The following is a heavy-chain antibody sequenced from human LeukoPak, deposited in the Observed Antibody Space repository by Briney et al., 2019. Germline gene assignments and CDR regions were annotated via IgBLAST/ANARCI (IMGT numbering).Heavy chain of an antibody. CDR1: GFTFSSYS. V-gene: IGHV3-21*01. D-gene: IGHD2-15*01. CDR3: ARDNQDIVVVVAATGSAGYGTDV. J-gene: IGHJ6*04. Sequence: GGSLRLSCAASGFTFSSYSMNWVRQAPGKGLEWVSSISSSSSYIYYADSVKGRFTISRDNAKNSLYLQMNSLRAEDTAVYYCARDNQDIVVVVAATGSAGYGTDVWGKGTTVTVSS. CDR2: ISSSSSYI.